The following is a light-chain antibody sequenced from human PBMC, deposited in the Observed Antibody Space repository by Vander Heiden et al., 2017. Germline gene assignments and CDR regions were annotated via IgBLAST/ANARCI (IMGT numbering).Light chain of an antibody. Sequence: IQMPHSPSSVSASVGDRVTLTCRASQGISSWLARHQPEPGNAPKLLIYAAFSSQIPVRSRFSGSGSGLAFTLSIMSLQPKAIATYYCYEDNTLPLTFGEGTKMEIK. V-gene: IGKV1-12*01. CDR3: YEDNTLPLT. J-gene: IGKJ2*01. CDR2: AAF. CDR1: QGISSW.